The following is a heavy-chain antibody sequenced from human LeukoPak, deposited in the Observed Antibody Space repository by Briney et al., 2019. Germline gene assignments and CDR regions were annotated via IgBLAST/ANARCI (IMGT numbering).Heavy chain of an antibody. CDR3: ARDWVVPAANDAFDI. J-gene: IGHJ3*02. Sequence: GGSLRLSCAASGFNFNGYGMHWVRQAPGKGLQWVAFIWFDGTKEYYADSVKGRFTISRDNFKNTLYLQMNSLRAEDTAVYYCARDWVVPAANDAFDIWGQGTMVTVSS. CDR1: GFNFNGYG. V-gene: IGHV3-33*04. D-gene: IGHD2-2*01. CDR2: IWFDGTKE.